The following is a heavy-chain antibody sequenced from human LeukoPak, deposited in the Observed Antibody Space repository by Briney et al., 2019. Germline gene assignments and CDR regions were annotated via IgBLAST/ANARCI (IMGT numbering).Heavy chain of an antibody. CDR1: GYSFTHYW. V-gene: IGHV5-10-1*01. Sequence: GESLTISCKCSGYSFTHYWISWVRQLPGKGPAWMGRIDASDSYTKYSPSFEGHVTISVDKSISTAFLQWNSLKASDSAMYYCATGASKVTTDFANYWGQGTQVAVSS. D-gene: IGHD4-17*01. CDR2: IDASDSYT. J-gene: IGHJ4*02. CDR3: ATGASKVTTDFANY.